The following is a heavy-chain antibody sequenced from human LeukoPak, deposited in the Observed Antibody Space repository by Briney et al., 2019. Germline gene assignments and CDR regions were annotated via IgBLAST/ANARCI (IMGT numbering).Heavy chain of an antibody. J-gene: IGHJ4*02. Sequence: GGSLTLSCAASGFTFDDYAMHWVRQAPGKGLEWVSLISWDGGSTNQADSVKGRFTISRDNSKDSLFLQMNSLRAEDTALYYCARGGAYCSGASCCTLDSWGQGTLVTVSS. CDR1: GFTFDDYA. CDR2: ISWDGGST. D-gene: IGHD2-15*01. V-gene: IGHV3-43D*03. CDR3: ARGGAYCSGASCCTLDS.